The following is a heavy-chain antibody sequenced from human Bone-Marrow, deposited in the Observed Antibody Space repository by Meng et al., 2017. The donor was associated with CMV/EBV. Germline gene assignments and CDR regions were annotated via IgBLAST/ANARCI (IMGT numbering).Heavy chain of an antibody. CDR2: FDPEDGET. CDR3: ALITGGASSTSWYYYYGMDV. V-gene: IGHV1-24*01. Sequence: ASVKVSCKVSGYTLTELSMHWVRQAPGKGLEWMGGFDPEDGETIYAQKFQGRVTMTGDTSTDTAYMELSSLRSEDTAVYYCALITGGASSTSWYYYYGMDVWGQGTTVTVSS. J-gene: IGHJ6*02. CDR1: GYTLTELS. D-gene: IGHD2-2*01.